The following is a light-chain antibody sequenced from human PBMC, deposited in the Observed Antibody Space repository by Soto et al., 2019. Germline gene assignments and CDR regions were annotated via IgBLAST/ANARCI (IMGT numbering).Light chain of an antibody. CDR2: DAS. Sequence: DIQMTQSPSTLSASVGDRVTITCRASQSSSSWLAWYQQKPGKATKLLIYDASSLESGVPSRFSGSGSGTEFTLTISSLQPDDFATYYCQQYNSYSPTFGQGTKVEIK. V-gene: IGKV1-5*01. CDR1: QSSSSW. J-gene: IGKJ1*01. CDR3: QQYNSYSPT.